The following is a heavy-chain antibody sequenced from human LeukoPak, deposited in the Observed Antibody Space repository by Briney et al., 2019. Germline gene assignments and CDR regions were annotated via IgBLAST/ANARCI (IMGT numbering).Heavy chain of an antibody. CDR2: IKSKTDGGTT. Sequence: VGSLRLSCVAPGFTFTNAWMSWVRQAPGKGLEWVGHIKSKTDGGTTDYSAPVKGRFIISRDDSEHTLYLQMNSLKTDDSAVYYCAKYDASVNFDYWGQGTLVTVSS. CDR3: AKYDASVNFDY. V-gene: IGHV3-15*05. D-gene: IGHD3-16*01. CDR1: GFTFTNAW. J-gene: IGHJ4*02.